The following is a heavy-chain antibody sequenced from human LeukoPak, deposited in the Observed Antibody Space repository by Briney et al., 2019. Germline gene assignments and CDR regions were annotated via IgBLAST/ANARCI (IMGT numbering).Heavy chain of an antibody. Sequence: GGSLRLSCAASGFTFSSSSMNWVRQAPGKGLEWISGISGSGASTYYADSVKGRFTISRDDSRNTLYLQMNSLRGDDTAVYYCAKDVGKWESLHFFDYWGQGTLVTVSS. J-gene: IGHJ4*02. V-gene: IGHV3-23*01. D-gene: IGHD1-26*01. CDR3: AKDVGKWESLHFFDY. CDR2: ISGSGAST. CDR1: GFTFSSSS.